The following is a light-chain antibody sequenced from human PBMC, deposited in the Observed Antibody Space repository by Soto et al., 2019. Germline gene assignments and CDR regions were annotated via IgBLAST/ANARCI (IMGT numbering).Light chain of an antibody. CDR2: DVS. V-gene: IGLV2-14*01. J-gene: IGLJ2*01. Sequence: QSALTQAASVSGSPGQSITISCTGTSSDVGGYNYVSWYQRHPGKAPKLMIYDVSNRPSGVSNRFSGSKSGNTASLTISGLQAEDEADYYCSSYTSSSSRVFGGGTKLTVL. CDR1: SSDVGGYNY. CDR3: SSYTSSSSRV.